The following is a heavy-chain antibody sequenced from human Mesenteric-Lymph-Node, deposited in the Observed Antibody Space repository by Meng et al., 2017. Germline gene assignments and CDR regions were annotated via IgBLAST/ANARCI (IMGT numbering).Heavy chain of an antibody. Sequence: ASVKVSCKVSGYTLTELSMHWVRQAPGKGLEWMGGFDPEDGETIYAQKFQGRVTMTEDTSTDTAYMELSSLRSDDTAVYYCARGGAPDSSGYRVDAFDIWGQGTMVTVSS. J-gene: IGHJ3*02. V-gene: IGHV1-24*01. CDR1: GYTLTELS. D-gene: IGHD3-22*01. CDR2: FDPEDGET. CDR3: ARGGAPDSSGYRVDAFDI.